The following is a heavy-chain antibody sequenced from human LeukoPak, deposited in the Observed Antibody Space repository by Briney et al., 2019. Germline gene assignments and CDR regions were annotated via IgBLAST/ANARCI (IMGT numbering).Heavy chain of an antibody. V-gene: IGHV3-53*01. D-gene: IGHD4-17*01. CDR1: GFTFSSYS. Sequence: GGSLRLSCAASGFTFSSYSMNWVRQAPGKGLEWVSVIYSGGSTYYADSVKGRFTISRDNSKNTLYLQMNSLRAEDTAVYYCARLDYGDYVGYWGQGTLVTVSS. CDR2: IYSGGST. CDR3: ARLDYGDYVGY. J-gene: IGHJ4*02.